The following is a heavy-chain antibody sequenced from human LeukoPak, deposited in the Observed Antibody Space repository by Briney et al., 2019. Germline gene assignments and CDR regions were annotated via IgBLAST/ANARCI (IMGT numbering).Heavy chain of an antibody. V-gene: IGHV3-30*03. CDR3: ATKESGTYYN. D-gene: IGHD1-26*01. CDR1: EFRFSTYG. CDR2: ITDDGSNQ. Sequence: GGSLRLSCAGSEFRFSTYGIHWVRQAPARGLEWVALITDDGSNQYYADSVKGRFTISRDNSKSTMYLQMNGLRGEDTAVYYCATKESGTYYNWGQGTLVTVSS. J-gene: IGHJ4*02.